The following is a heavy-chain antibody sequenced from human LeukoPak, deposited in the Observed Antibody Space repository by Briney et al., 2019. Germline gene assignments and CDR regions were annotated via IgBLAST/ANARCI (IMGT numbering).Heavy chain of an antibody. CDR1: GFTFSSYA. CDR3: ARTEGIAAASRGFYY. D-gene: IGHD6-13*01. J-gene: IGHJ4*02. Sequence: PGRSLRLSCAASGFTFSSYAMHWVRQAPGEGLEWVAVISYDGSNKYYADSVKGRFTISRDNSKNTLYLQMNSLRAEDTAVYYCARTEGIAAASRGFYYWGQGTLVTVSS. CDR2: ISYDGSNK. V-gene: IGHV3-30*04.